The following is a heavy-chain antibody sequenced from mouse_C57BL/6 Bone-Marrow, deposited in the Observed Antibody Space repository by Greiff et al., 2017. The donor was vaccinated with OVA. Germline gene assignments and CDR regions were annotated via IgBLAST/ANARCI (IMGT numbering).Heavy chain of an antibody. J-gene: IGHJ3*01. CDR2: IDPSDSYT. Sequence: VQLQQPGAELVRPGTSVKLSCKASGYTFTSYWMHWVKQRPGQGLEWIGVIDPSDSYTNYNQKFKGKATLTVDTSSSTAYMQLSSLTSEDSAVYYCAREYVVFAYWGQGTLVTVSA. CDR3: AREYVVFAY. V-gene: IGHV1-59*01. CDR1: GYTFTSYW. D-gene: IGHD5-2*01.